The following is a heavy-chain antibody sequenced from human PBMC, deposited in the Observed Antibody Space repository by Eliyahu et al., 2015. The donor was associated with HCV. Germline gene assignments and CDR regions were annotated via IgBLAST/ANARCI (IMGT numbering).Heavy chain of an antibody. J-gene: IGHJ3*02. CDR3: ARDLEDILTGYYGGAFDI. CDR1: GGSISSGSYS. V-gene: IGHV4-61*02. CDR2: IYTSGST. Sequence: QVQLQESGPGLVKPSQTLSLTCTVSGGSISSGSYSWSWIRQPAGKGLEWIGRIYTSGSTNYNPSLKSRVTISVDTSKNQFSLKLSSVTAADTAVYYCARDLEDILTGYYGGAFDIWGQGTMVTVSS. D-gene: IGHD3-9*01.